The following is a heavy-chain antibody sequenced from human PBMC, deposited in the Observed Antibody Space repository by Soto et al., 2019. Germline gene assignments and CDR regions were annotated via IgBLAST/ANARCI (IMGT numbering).Heavy chain of an antibody. D-gene: IGHD2-21*02. CDR3: ARGGVMVTDNWLDP. Sequence: QVHLHESGPGLVKPSETLSLTCTVSNDSISNYYWNWIRQSPGKGLEWLGYISYPGTTNYNPSLKSRVAISLDTSNNQFSLTLSSLTAADTAVYFCARGGVMVTDNWLDPWGQGTLVTVSS. CDR2: ISYPGTT. V-gene: IGHV4-59*08. J-gene: IGHJ5*02. CDR1: NDSISNYY.